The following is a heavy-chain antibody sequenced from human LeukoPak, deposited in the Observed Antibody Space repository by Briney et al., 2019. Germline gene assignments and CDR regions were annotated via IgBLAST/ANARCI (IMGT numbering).Heavy chain of an antibody. CDR1: GYTFTSYD. CDR2: MNPNRGNT. D-gene: IGHD2-2*01. Sequence: ASVKVSCKASGYTFTSYDINWVRQATGRGHEWMGWMNPNRGNTDYAQKFQGRVTMTRDTSTSTVYMKLSSLRSEATAVYYCASQLPPNYYYYYMDVWGKGTTVTVSS. V-gene: IGHV1-8*01. CDR3: ASQLPPNYYYYYMDV. J-gene: IGHJ6*03.